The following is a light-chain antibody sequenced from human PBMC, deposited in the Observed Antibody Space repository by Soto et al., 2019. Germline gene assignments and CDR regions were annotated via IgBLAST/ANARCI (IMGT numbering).Light chain of an antibody. V-gene: IGKV3-11*01. CDR1: QSISNS. Sequence: EIILTQSPATLSLSPGERATLSCRASQSISNSLAWYQHKPGQAPRLVIYGASNRATGIPARFSGSGSGTDFTLTISSLEPEDFAVYYCQQRSDWPLTFGGGTKVDI. CDR3: QQRSDWPLT. J-gene: IGKJ4*01. CDR2: GAS.